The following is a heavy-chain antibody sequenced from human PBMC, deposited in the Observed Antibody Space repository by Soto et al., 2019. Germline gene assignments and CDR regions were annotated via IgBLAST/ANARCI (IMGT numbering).Heavy chain of an antibody. CDR2: IIPIFGTA. V-gene: IGHV1-69*13. Sequence: SVKVSCKESGGSFSSYAISWVRQAPGQGLEWMGGIIPIFGTANYAQKFQGRVTITADESTSTAYMELSSLRSEDTAVYYCARVSGYSSGWYYFAYWGQGTLVTVSS. CDR1: GGSFSSYA. CDR3: ARVSGYSSGWYYFAY. J-gene: IGHJ4*02. D-gene: IGHD6-19*01.